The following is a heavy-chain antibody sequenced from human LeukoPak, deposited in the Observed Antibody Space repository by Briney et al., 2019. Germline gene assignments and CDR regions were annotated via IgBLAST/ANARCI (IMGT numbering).Heavy chain of an antibody. CDR1: GYTFTVYY. V-gene: IGHV1-2*02. J-gene: IGHJ4*02. CDR2: INPNSGGT. D-gene: IGHD5-12*01. Sequence: ASVKVSCTASGYTFTVYYMHWVRQAPGQGLEWMGWINPNSGGTNYAQKFQGRVTMTRDTSISTVYMELSRLRSDDTAVYYCARGSLGYGDYWGQGTLVTVSS. CDR3: ARGSLGYGDY.